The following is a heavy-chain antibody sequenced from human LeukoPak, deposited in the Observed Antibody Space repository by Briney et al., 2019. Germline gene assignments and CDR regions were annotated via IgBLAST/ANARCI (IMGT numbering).Heavy chain of an antibody. D-gene: IGHD1-14*01. J-gene: IGHJ5*02. Sequence: SETLSLTCTVSGGSISSYYWSWIRQPPGKGLEWIGSIYHSGSTYYNPSLKSRVTMSVDTSKNQFSLKLSSVTAADTAVYYCARVPGPNWFDPWGQGTLVTVSS. V-gene: IGHV4-59*04. CDR1: GGSISSYY. CDR2: IYHSGST. CDR3: ARVPGPNWFDP.